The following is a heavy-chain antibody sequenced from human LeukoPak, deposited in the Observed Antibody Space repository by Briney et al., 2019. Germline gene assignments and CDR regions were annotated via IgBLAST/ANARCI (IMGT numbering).Heavy chain of an antibody. V-gene: IGHV3-11*04. D-gene: IGHD3-22*01. CDR3: ARGPGSSGGAYVGDY. CDR2: ISGSGSTI. Sequence: GGSLRLSCAASGLTFSDYYMSWIRQAPGKGLEWVSYISGSGSTIYYADSVKGRFFISRDNGKSILYLQMNSLRVEDTAVYYCARGPGSSGGAYVGDYWGHGTLVTVSS. J-gene: IGHJ4*01. CDR1: GLTFSDYY.